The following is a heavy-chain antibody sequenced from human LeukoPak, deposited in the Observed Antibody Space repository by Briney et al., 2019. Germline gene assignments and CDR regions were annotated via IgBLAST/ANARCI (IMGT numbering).Heavy chain of an antibody. J-gene: IGHJ4*02. V-gene: IGHV3-21*01. CDR3: ARGVGTAAGIIP. Sequence: GGSLRLSCAASGFTVSSYSMNWVRQAPGKGLEWVSSISSSSSYIYYADSVKGRFTISRDNAKNSLYLQMNSLRAEDTAVYYCARGVGTAAGIIPWGQGTLVTVSS. D-gene: IGHD6-13*01. CDR1: GFTVSSYS. CDR2: ISSSSSYI.